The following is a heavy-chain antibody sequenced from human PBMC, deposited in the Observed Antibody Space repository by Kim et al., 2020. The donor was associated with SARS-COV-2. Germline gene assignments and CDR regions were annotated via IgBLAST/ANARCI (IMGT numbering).Heavy chain of an antibody. V-gene: IGHV3-11*01. CDR2: ISSSGSTI. D-gene: IGHD3-9*01. CDR3: ARYHRYFDWLLSNHFDY. Sequence: GGSLRLSCAASGFTFSDYYMSWIRQAPGKGLEWVSYISSSGSTIYYADSVKGRFTISRDNAKNSLYLQMNSLRAEDTAMYYCARYHRYFDWLLSNHFDYWGQGTLVTVSS. CDR1: GFTFSDYY. J-gene: IGHJ4*02.